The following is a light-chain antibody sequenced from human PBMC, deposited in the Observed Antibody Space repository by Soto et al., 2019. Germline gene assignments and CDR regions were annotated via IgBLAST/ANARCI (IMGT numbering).Light chain of an antibody. CDR1: QKIISN. V-gene: IGKV3-15*01. Sequence: EIVMTQSASTLSVSPGERATLSWGASQKIISNLAWYQQKPGQAPRLLIYGASTRATGIPARFSGSGYGTEFTLTISRLQSEDFEMYYCQQYNNWPITFGQGTRLEIK. J-gene: IGKJ5*01. CDR2: GAS. CDR3: QQYNNWPIT.